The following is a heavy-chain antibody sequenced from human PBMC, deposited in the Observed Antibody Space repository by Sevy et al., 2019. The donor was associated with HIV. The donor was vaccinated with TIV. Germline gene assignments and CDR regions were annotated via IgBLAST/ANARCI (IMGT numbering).Heavy chain of an antibody. V-gene: IGHV3-30-3*01. J-gene: IGHJ3*02. CDR2: ISYDGSNK. D-gene: IGHD6-19*01. CDR3: AKGTFYSSGIASPFDI. CDR1: GFTFSSYA. Sequence: GGSLRLSCAASGFTFSSYAMHWVRQAPGKGLEWVAVISYDGSNKYYADSVKGRFTISRDNSKNTLYLQMNSLRAEDTAVYYCAKGTFYSSGIASPFDIWGRGTMVTVSS.